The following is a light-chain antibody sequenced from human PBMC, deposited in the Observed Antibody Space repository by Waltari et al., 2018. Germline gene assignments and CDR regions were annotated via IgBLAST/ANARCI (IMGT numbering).Light chain of an antibody. V-gene: IGKV3-15*01. CDR2: GAS. CDR1: QSVSSN. J-gene: IGKJ2*01. CDR3: LQYNNWPPYT. Sequence: EIVMTQSPATLSVSPGERATLSCRARQSVSSNLAWYQQKPGQAPRLLIHGASPRATCIPAMFSGRGSGTEFTLTISSLQSEDFAVYYCLQYNNWPPYTFGQGTKLEIK.